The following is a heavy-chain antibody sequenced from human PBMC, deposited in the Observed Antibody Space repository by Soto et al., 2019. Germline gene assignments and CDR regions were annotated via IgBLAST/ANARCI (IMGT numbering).Heavy chain of an antibody. CDR2: IWYDGSNK. V-gene: IGHV3-33*01. J-gene: IGHJ3*02. Sequence: PGGSLRLSCAASGFTFSSYGMHWVRQAPGKGLEWVAVIWYDGSNKYYADSVKGRFTISRDNSKDTLYLQMNSLRAEDTAVYYCARGVIVGGSYYEVAFDIWGQGTIVTVSS. CDR1: GFTFSSYG. CDR3: ARGVIVGGSYYEVAFDI. D-gene: IGHD1-26*01.